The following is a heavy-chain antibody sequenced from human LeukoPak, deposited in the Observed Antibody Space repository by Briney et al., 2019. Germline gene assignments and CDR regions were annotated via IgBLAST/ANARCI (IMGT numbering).Heavy chain of an antibody. CDR3: AKASGVVVSYGMDV. Sequence: ASVKVSCKASGGTFSSYAISWVRQAPGQGLEWMGGIIPIFGTANHAQKFQGRVTITADESTSTAYMELSSLRSEDTAVYYCAKASGVVVSYGMDVWGKGTTVTVSS. J-gene: IGHJ6*04. CDR2: IIPIFGTA. V-gene: IGHV1-69*01. D-gene: IGHD2-15*01. CDR1: GGTFSSYA.